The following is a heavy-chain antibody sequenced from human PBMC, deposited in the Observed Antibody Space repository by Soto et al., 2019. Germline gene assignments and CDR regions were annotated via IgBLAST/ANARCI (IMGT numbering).Heavy chain of an antibody. V-gene: IGHV2-5*02. J-gene: IGHJ4*02. CDR3: AHKRDVSRGFKY. CDR1: GFSFSVNGVA. D-gene: IGHD3-10*01. Sequence: QITLKESGPTLVKPTQTLTLTCTFSGFSFSVNGVAVGWIRQPPGQALEWLAIIYWDDDQRYNPSLKDRLTITKDTSRNQVVLTLTNMDPVDTATYYCAHKRDVSRGFKYWGQGTLVTVSS. CDR2: IYWDDDQ.